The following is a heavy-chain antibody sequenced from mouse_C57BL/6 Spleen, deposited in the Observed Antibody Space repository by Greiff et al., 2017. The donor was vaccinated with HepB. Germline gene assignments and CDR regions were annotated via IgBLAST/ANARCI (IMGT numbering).Heavy chain of an antibody. Sequence: VMLVESGPGLVAPSQSLSITCTVSGFSLTSYGVSWVRQPPGKGLEWLGVIWGDGSTNYHSAIISRLSLSKDNSKSQFLLKLNILHTDDTATYYCAKPSFSGDYYAMDDWGQGTSVTVSS. J-gene: IGHJ4*01. CDR2: IWGDGST. CDR3: AKPSFSGDYYAMDD. D-gene: IGHD4-1*01. CDR1: GFSLTSYG. V-gene: IGHV2-3*01.